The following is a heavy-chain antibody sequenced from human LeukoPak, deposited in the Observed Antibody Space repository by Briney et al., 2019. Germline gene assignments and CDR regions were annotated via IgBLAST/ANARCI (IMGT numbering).Heavy chain of an antibody. J-gene: IGHJ3*02. CDR3: ARSYYDILTGLEAFDI. D-gene: IGHD3-9*01. CDR2: IYYSGST. V-gene: IGHV4-59*01. CDR1: GGSISSYY. Sequence: SGTLSLTCTVSGGSISSYYWSWIRQPPGKGLEWIGYIYYSGSTNYNPSLKSRVTISVDTSKNQFSLKLTSVTAADTAVYYCARSYYDILTGLEAFDIWGQGTMVTVSS.